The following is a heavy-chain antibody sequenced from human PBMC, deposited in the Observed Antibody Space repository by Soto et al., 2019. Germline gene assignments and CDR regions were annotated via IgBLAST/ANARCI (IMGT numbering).Heavy chain of an antibody. Sequence: ASVRVFWKTYGYPFTSYDRSGVRQATGKGLEWIGWMNPKIGNTGYSHNFQGRVTMTRNTSISTAYMELSSLTSEDTAVYYGEGGPSGIEVGRQGTTVTVSS. V-gene: IGHV1-8*01. CDR3: EGGPSGIEV. J-gene: IGHJ6*01. D-gene: IGHD6-25*01. CDR1: GYPFTSYD. CDR2: MNPKIGNT.